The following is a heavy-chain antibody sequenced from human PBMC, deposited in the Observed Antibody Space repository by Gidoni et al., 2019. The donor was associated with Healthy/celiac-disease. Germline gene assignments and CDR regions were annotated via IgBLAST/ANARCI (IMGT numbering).Heavy chain of an antibody. CDR3: ARDTDTGGFDY. J-gene: IGHJ4*02. CDR2: IYYSGST. Sequence: QVQLQESGPGLVKPSETLYLTCTVSGGSISSYYWSWIRQPPGKGLEWIGYIYYSGSTNYTPSLKSRVTISVDTSKNQFSLKLSSVTAADTAVYYCARDTDTGGFDYWGQGTLVTVSS. V-gene: IGHV4-59*01. D-gene: IGHD3-16*01. CDR1: GGSISSYY.